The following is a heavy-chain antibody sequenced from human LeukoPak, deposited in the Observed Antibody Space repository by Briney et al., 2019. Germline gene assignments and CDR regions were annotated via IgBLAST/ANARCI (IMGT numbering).Heavy chain of an antibody. CDR3: ARGVVPAAYHYYYYYMDV. D-gene: IGHD2-2*01. J-gene: IGHJ6*03. V-gene: IGHV3-7*01. CDR1: GFTFSSYW. CDR2: IKQDGSEK. Sequence: GGSLRLSCAASGFTFSSYWMSWVRQAPGKGLEWVANIKQDGSEKYYVDSVKGRFTISRDNAKNSLYLQMNSLRAEDTAVYYCARGVVPAAYHYYYYYMDVWGKGTTVTVSS.